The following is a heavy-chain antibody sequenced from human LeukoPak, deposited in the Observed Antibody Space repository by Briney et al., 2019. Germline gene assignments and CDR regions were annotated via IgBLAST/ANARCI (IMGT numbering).Heavy chain of an antibody. D-gene: IGHD6-13*01. CDR3: AKRLYTSSWAPDDY. CDR2: ISGSGGST. V-gene: IGHV3-23*01. Sequence: GGSLRLSCAASGFTFSSYAMSWVRQAPGKGLEWVSAISGSGGSTYYADSVKGRFTISRDNSKNTLYLQMNSLRAEDTAIYYCAKRLYTSSWAPDDYWGQGTLVTVSS. CDR1: GFTFSSYA. J-gene: IGHJ4*02.